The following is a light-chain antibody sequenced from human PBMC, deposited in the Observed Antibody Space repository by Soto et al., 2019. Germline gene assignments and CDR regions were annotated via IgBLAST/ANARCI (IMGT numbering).Light chain of an antibody. V-gene: IGKV1-5*01. Sequence: DIQMTQSPSTLSASVGDRVTITCRASQDISNWLVWYQQKPGKAPKLLIYDASSLESVVPSRFSGSGSGTKFTLTINSLQPDDSATYYCQHYNSYPATFGQGTKVEIK. CDR2: DAS. CDR3: QHYNSYPAT. CDR1: QDISNW. J-gene: IGKJ1*01.